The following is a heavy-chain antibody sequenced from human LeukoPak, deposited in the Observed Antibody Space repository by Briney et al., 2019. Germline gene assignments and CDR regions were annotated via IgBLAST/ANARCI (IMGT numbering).Heavy chain of an antibody. Sequence: ESGPGLVKPSETLSLTCTVSGGSISSSSYYWGWIRQPPGKGLEWIGSTYYSGSTYYNPSLKSRVTISVDTSKNQFSLKLSSVTAADTAVYYCARHRLGADVEYDFWSGLKDYWGQGTLVTVSS. CDR1: GGSISSSSYY. J-gene: IGHJ4*02. CDR3: ARHRLGADVEYDFWSGLKDY. D-gene: IGHD3-3*01. V-gene: IGHV4-39*01. CDR2: TYYSGST.